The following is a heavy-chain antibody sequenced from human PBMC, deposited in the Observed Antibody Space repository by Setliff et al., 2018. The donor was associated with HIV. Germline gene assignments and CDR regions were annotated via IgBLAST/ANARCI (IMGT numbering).Heavy chain of an antibody. CDR1: GGSFSGYY. D-gene: IGHD2-2*01. CDR2: INHSGST. CDR3: ARGSGYCSSTSCYSEAVAGEFDY. J-gene: IGHJ4*02. V-gene: IGHV4-34*01. Sequence: PSETLSLTCAVYGGSFSGYYWSWIRQPPGKGLEWIGEINHSGSTNYNPSLKSRVTISVDTSKNQFSLKLSSVTAADTAVYYCARGSGYCSSTSCYSEAVAGEFDYWGQGTLVTVSS.